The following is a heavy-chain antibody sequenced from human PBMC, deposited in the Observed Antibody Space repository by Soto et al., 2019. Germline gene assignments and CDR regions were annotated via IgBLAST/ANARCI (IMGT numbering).Heavy chain of an antibody. D-gene: IGHD3-22*01. CDR2: ISAYNGNT. V-gene: IGHV1-18*01. CDR1: GYTFTSYG. Sequence: GASVKVSCKASGYTFTSYGISWVRQAPGQGLEWMGWISAYNGNTNYAQKLQGRVTMTTDASTSTAYMELRSLRSDDTAVYYCARGLEDYYDSSGYYFDDAFDIWGQGTMVTVSS. J-gene: IGHJ3*02. CDR3: ARGLEDYYDSSGYYFDDAFDI.